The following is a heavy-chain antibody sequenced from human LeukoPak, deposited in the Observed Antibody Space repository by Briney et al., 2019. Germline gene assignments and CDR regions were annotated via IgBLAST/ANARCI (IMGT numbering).Heavy chain of an antibody. CDR3: AKDLQWRKDTSFDF. CDR2: ISSSGGST. J-gene: IGHJ4*02. CDR1: GFTFSSCG. D-gene: IGHD6-19*01. Sequence: PGGSLRLSCAASGFTFSSCGMNWVRQAPGKGPEWVSFISSSGGSTFNADSVKGRFSISRDNSQNTLYLQMNSLRAEDTAVYYCAKDLQWRKDTSFDFWGQGTLVTVSS. V-gene: IGHV3-23*01.